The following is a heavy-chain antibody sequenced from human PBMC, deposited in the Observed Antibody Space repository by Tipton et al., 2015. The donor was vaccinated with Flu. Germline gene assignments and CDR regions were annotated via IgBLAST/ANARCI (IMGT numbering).Heavy chain of an antibody. V-gene: IGHV1-18*01. J-gene: IGHJ4*02. CDR2: ISAYNGNT. D-gene: IGHD2-15*01. Sequence: QLVQSGAEVKKPGAAVKVSCKASGYTFTSYGISWVRQAPGQGLEWMGWISAYNGNTNYAQKLQGRVTMTTDTSTSTAYMELRSLGSDATAVYSCARDRGANWGVIAATPGYWGQGTLVTVSS. CDR3: ARDRGANWGVIAATPGY. CDR1: GYTFTSYG.